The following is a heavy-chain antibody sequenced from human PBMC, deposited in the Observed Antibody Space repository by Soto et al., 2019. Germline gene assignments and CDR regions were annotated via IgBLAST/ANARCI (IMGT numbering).Heavy chain of an antibody. Sequence: PGGSLRLSCAASGFTVSSYEMDWVRQAPGKGLEWVAYISISGGTIYYGDSVEGRFTISRDNADNSLYLQMNSLRDEDTAVYYCTKEKSVINSGYDAFDIWGRGTVVTVSS. V-gene: IGHV3-48*03. J-gene: IGHJ3*02. CDR2: ISISGGTI. CDR1: GFTVSSYE. D-gene: IGHD5-12*01. CDR3: TKEKSVINSGYDAFDI.